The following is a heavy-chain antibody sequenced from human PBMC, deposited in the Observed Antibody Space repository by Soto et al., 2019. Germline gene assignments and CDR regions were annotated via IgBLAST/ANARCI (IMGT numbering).Heavy chain of an antibody. J-gene: IGHJ6*02. CDR2: INHSGST. D-gene: IGHD6-6*01. CDR3: AHGKYSSSFTKTTRYYYGMDV. V-gene: IGHV4-34*01. CDR1: GGSFSGYY. Sequence: PSETLSLTCAVYGGSFSGYYWSWIRQPPGKGLEWIGEINHSGSTNYNPSLKSRVTISVDTSKNQFSLKLSSVTAADTAVYYCAHGKYSSSFTKTTRYYYGMDVWGQGTTVTVSS.